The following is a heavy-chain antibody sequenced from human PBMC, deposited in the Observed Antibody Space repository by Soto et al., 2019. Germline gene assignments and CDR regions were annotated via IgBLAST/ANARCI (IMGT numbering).Heavy chain of an antibody. CDR1: GGSISSYY. D-gene: IGHD6-13*01. CDR3: ARHRGRSWHLSAFDI. J-gene: IGHJ3*02. CDR2: IYYSGST. Sequence: QVQLQESGPGLVKPSETLSLTCTVSGGSISSYYWSWIRQPPGKGLEWIGYIYYSGSTNYNPSLKSRATISVDTSESPFSLRLSSVPAADTAVYYCARHRGRSWHLSAFDIWRQGTMVTVSS. V-gene: IGHV4-59*08.